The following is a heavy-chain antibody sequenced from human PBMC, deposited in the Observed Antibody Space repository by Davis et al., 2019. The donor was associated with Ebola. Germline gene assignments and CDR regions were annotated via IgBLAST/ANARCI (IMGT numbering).Heavy chain of an antibody. Sequence: GESLKISCAASGFTFSSYSMNWVRQAPGKGLEWVSYISSSSSTIYYADSVKGRFTITRDNAKNSLYLQMNSLSAEDTAVYYCAREGVQGVIVYWGQGTLVTVSS. CDR2: ISSSSSTI. CDR1: GFTFSSYS. CDR3: AREGVQGVIVY. V-gene: IGHV3-48*04. D-gene: IGHD3-10*01. J-gene: IGHJ4*02.